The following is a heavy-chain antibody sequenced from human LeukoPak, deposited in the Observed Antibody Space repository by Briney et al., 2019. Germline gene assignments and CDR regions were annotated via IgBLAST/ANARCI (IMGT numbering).Heavy chain of an antibody. CDR2: ISSSGSSI. V-gene: IGHV3-21*04. J-gene: IGHJ5*01. CDR1: GFTFSSYN. CDR3: AREVGWFDS. D-gene: IGHD1-26*01. Sequence: GGSLRLSCAASGFTFSSYNMNWVRQAPGKGLEWVSTISSSGSSIYYADSVKGRFTISRDNSKNTLYLQMNSLRAEDTAIYYCAREVGWFDSWGQGTLVTVSS.